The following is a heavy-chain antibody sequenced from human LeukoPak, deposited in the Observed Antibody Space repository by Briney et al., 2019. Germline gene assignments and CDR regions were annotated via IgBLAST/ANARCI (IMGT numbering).Heavy chain of an antibody. V-gene: IGHV4-59*01. J-gene: IGHJ5*02. CDR2: IYYSVST. CDR3: ARTGGGAFDP. CDR1: GCSISSYY. Sequence: SETLSLTCTVPGCSISSYYWSWIRQPPGKGLEWIGYIYYSVSTNYNPSLKSRVTISVDTSKNQFSLKLSSVTAADTAVYYCARTGGGAFDPWGQGTLVTVSS. D-gene: IGHD3-16*01.